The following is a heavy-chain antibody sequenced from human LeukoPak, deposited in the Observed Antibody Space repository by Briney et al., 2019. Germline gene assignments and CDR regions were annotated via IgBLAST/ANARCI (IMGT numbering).Heavy chain of an antibody. D-gene: IGHD1-26*01. J-gene: IGHJ4*02. V-gene: IGHV3-21*01. CDR2: ISSSSSYI. Sequence: GGSLRLSCAASGFTFSSYSMNWVRQAPGKGLEWVSSISSSSSYIYYADSVKGRFTISRDNAKNSLYLQMNSLRAEDTAVYYCARVGPRVGATTPFDYWGQGTLVTVSS. CDR3: ARVGPRVGATTPFDY. CDR1: GFTFSSYS.